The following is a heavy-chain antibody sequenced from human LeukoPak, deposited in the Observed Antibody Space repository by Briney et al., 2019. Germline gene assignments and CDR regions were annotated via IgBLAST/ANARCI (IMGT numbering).Heavy chain of an antibody. CDR3: ARARDGYNSWNFDY. J-gene: IGHJ4*02. V-gene: IGHV1-69*05. Sequence: ASVKVSCKASGGTFSSYAISWVRQAPGQGLEWMGRIIPIFGTANYAQKFQGRVTITTDESTSTAYMELSSLRSEDTAVCYCARARDGYNSWNFDYWGQGTLVTVSS. CDR2: IIPIFGTA. CDR1: GGTFSSYA. D-gene: IGHD5-24*01.